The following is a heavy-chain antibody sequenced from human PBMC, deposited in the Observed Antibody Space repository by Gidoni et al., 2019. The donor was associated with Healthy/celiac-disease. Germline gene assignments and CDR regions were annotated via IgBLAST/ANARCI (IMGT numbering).Heavy chain of an antibody. CDR2: ISGSGGST. D-gene: IGHD4-4*01. J-gene: IGHJ4*02. Sequence: EVQLLASGGGLVQPVGSLRLSSSASGFTFSSYAMSWVRQATGKGLEWVSAISGSGGSTYYADSVKGRFTISRDNSKNTLYLQMNSLRAEDTAVYYCAKDRTTPFDYWGQGTLVTVAS. CDR3: AKDRTTPFDY. CDR1: GFTFSSYA. V-gene: IGHV3-23*01.